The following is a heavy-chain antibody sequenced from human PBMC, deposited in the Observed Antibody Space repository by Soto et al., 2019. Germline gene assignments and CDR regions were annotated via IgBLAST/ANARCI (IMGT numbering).Heavy chain of an antibody. CDR3: ARSRYTSGWWTPPFDY. CDR2: IYYSGRT. V-gene: IGHV4-59*01. J-gene: IGHJ4*02. CDR1: GASISSYY. Sequence: QVQLQESGPGLVKPSESLSLTCAVSGASISSYYWSWIRQPPGKGLERIGYIYYSGRTNYNHSLKSRVTISVYTSMNHFSMKLTSVTAADTAVYYCARSRYTSGWWTPPFDYWGQGTLVTVAS. D-gene: IGHD6-19*01.